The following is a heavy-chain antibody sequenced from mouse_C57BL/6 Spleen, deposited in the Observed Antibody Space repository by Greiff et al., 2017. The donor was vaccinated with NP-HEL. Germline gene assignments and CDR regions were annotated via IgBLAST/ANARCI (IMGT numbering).Heavy chain of an antibody. CDR2: IWSGGST. Sequence: VQVVESGPGLVQPSQSLSITCTVSGFSFTSYGVHWVRQSPGKGLEWLGVIWSGGSTDYNAAFISRLSISKDNSKSQVFFKMNRLQADDTAIYYFARPLITTVVAPYAMDYWGQGTSVTVSS. J-gene: IGHJ4*01. CDR3: ARPLITTVVAPYAMDY. CDR1: GFSFTSYG. V-gene: IGHV2-2*01. D-gene: IGHD1-1*01.